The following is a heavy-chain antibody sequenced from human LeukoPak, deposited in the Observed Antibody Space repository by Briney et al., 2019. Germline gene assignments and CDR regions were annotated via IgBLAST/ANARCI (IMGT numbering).Heavy chain of an antibody. V-gene: IGHV3-11*04. D-gene: IGHD3-10*01. CDR1: GFTFSDYY. Sequence: GGSLRLSCAASGFTFSDYYMSWIRQAPGKGLEWVSFISSGGDTIYSADSVKGRFTISRDNAKNSLYLQMNSLRAEDTAVYYCARGLYGSGIGYYHYGLDVWGQGTTVTVSS. J-gene: IGHJ6*02. CDR3: ARGLYGSGIGYYHYGLDV. CDR2: ISSGGDTI.